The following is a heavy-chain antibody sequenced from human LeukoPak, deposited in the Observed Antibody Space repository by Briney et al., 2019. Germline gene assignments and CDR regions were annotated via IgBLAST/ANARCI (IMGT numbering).Heavy chain of an antibody. Sequence: ASVKVSCKXSGGTFSSYAISWVRQSPGQGLEGMGGIIPIFGTANYAQKFQGRVTITTDESTSTAYMELSSLRAEDTAVYYCARGVAGTVDYFDYWGQGTLVTVSS. CDR1: GGTFSSYA. J-gene: IGHJ4*02. CDR3: ARGVAGTVDYFDY. V-gene: IGHV1-69*05. CDR2: IIPIFGTA. D-gene: IGHD6-19*01.